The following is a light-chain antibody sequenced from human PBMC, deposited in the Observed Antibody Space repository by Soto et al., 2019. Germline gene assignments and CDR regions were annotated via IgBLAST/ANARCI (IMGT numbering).Light chain of an antibody. CDR3: QQYNNWPLT. CDR1: QSVSSN. CDR2: VAS. V-gene: IGKV3-15*01. J-gene: IGKJ4*01. Sequence: EIVMTQSPATLSVSPGERATLSCRASQSVSSNLAWYQQKPGQTPRLLIYVASTRATGVPARFTGSGSGTEFTLTITSLQPEDFAIYYCQQYNNWPLTFGGETKVEIK.